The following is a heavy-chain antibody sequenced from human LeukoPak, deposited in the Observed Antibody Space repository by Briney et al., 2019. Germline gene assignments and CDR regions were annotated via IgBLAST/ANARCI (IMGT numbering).Heavy chain of an antibody. J-gene: IGHJ3*02. CDR3: ARGGGFPYDAFDI. D-gene: IGHD2-15*01. Sequence: SETLSLTCTVSGGSISSGGYYWSWIRQHPGKGLEWIGYIYYSGSTYYNPSLKSRVTISVDTSKNQFSLKLSSVTAADTAVYYCARGGGFPYDAFDIWGQGTMVTVSS. CDR1: GGSISSGGYY. V-gene: IGHV4-31*03. CDR2: IYYSGST.